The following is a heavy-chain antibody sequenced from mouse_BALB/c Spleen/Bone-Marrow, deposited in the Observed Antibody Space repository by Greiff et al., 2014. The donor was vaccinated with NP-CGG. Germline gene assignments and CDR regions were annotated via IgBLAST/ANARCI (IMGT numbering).Heavy chain of an antibody. J-gene: IGHJ2*01. D-gene: IGHD1-2*01. Sequence: EVQRVESGGGLVKPGGSLKLSCAASGFGFSSSDMSWVRQTPKKRLEWVAYISSGGGSTYYPDTVKGRFTISRDNAKNTLYLQMSSLKSEDTAMYYCATHYYGRFDYWGQGTTLTVSS. CDR2: ISSGGGST. CDR3: ATHYYGRFDY. V-gene: IGHV5-12-1*01. CDR1: GFGFSSSD.